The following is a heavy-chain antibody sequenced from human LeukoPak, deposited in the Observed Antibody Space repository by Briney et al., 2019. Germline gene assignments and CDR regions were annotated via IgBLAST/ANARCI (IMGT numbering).Heavy chain of an antibody. CDR2: INHSGST. D-gene: IGHD4-17*01. CDR3: ARGNGDYPYYYYYGMDV. V-gene: IGHV4-34*01. Sequence: SETLSLTCAVYGGSFSGYYWSWIRQPPGKGLEWIGEINHSGSTNYNPSLKSRVTISVDTSKNQFSLKLSSVTAADTAVYYCARGNGDYPYYYYYGMDVRGQGTTVTVSS. CDR1: GGSFSGYY. J-gene: IGHJ6*02.